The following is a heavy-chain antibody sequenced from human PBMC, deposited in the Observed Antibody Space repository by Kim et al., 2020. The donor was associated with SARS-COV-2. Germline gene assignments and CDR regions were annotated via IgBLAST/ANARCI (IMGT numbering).Heavy chain of an antibody. CDR3: ARDRRVGAIHYFDY. CDR1: GGTFSSYA. CDR2: IIPIFGTA. Sequence: SVKVSCKASGGTFSSYAISWVRQAPGQGLEWMGGIIPIFGTANYAQKFQGRVTITADESTSTAYMELSSLRSEDTAMYYCARDRRVGAIHYFDYWGQGTLVTVSS. D-gene: IGHD1-26*01. J-gene: IGHJ4*02. V-gene: IGHV1-69*13.